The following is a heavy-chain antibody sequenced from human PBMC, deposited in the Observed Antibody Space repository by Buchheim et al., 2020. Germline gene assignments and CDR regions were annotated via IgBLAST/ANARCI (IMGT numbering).Heavy chain of an antibody. Sequence: QVQLQQWGAGLLKPSETLSLTCAVYGGSFSGYYWSWIRQPPGKGLEWIGEINHSGSTNYNPSLTSRVTISVDTSKNQFSLKLSSVTAADTAVYYCTSGYNKYYYYYGMDVWGQGTT. V-gene: IGHV4-34*01. CDR2: INHSGST. CDR1: GGSFSGYY. J-gene: IGHJ6*02. CDR3: TSGYNKYYYYYGMDV. D-gene: IGHD1-1*01.